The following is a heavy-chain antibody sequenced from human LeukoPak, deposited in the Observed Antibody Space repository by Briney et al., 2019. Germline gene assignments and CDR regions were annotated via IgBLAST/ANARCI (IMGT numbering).Heavy chain of an antibody. CDR1: GGSISSYY. D-gene: IGHD3-22*01. Sequence: PSETLSLTCTVSGGSISSYYWSWIRQPPGKGLEWNGYIYYSGSTDYKPSLKSRVTISVDTSKNQVSLKLSSVTAADTAVYYCARQGGYDSSGYYSRGYHYYGMDVWGQGTTVTVSS. V-gene: IGHV4-59*08. CDR2: IYYSGST. J-gene: IGHJ6*02. CDR3: ARQGGYDSSGYYSRGYHYYGMDV.